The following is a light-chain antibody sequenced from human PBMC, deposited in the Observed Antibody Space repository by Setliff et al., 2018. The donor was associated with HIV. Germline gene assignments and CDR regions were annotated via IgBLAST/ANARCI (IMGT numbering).Light chain of an antibody. CDR2: EVT. V-gene: IGLV2-23*02. J-gene: IGLJ1*01. CDR3: CSYAGSRTFEI. CDR1: SSNVGKYNL. Sequence: QSVLTQPASVSGSPGQSITISCTGNSSNVGKYNLVSWYRQNPGKAPQLTIYEVTKRPSGVSNRFSGSKSGNAASLTISGLQPDDEADYFCCSYAGSRTFEIFGTGTKVTVL.